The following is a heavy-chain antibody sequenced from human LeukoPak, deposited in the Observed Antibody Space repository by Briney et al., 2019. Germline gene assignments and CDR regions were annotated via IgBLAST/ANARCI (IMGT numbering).Heavy chain of an antibody. Sequence: TTSETLSLTCTVSGVSISSYYWSWIRQPPGKGLEWIGYILSNGGTNYNPPLKSRVTISLDTSKNQFSLKLTSVTAADTAVYYCAREVDDYGDYWAQTWFDPWGQGTLVTVSS. V-gene: IGHV4-59*01. CDR2: ILSNGGT. CDR3: AREVDDYGDYWAQTWFDP. J-gene: IGHJ5*02. D-gene: IGHD4-17*01. CDR1: GVSISSYY.